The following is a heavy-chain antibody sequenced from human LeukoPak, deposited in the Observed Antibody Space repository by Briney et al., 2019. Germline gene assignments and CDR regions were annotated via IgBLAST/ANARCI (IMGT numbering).Heavy chain of an antibody. CDR3: ARAVEWLVLAFDY. CDR1: GYSISSGYY. Sequence: SETLSLTCTVSGYSISSGYYWGWIRQPPGKGLEWIGSIYHSGSTYYSPSLKSRVTISVDTSKNQFSLKLSSVTAADTAVYYCARAVEWLVLAFDYWGQGTLVTVSS. J-gene: IGHJ4*02. D-gene: IGHD6-19*01. V-gene: IGHV4-38-2*02. CDR2: IYHSGST.